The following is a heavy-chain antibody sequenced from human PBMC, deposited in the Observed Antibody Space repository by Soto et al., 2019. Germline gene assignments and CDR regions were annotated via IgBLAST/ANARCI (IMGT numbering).Heavy chain of an antibody. V-gene: IGHV1-2*04. J-gene: IGHJ6*02. Sequence: QVQLVQSGAEVKKPGASVKVSCKASGYTFTGYYMHWVRQAPGQGLEWMGWINPNSGGTNYAQKFQGLVTMTRDTSISTAYMERSRLGSDDTAVYYCARAYSSSWAYGMDVWGQGTTVTVSS. CDR3: ARAYSSSWAYGMDV. CDR1: GYTFTGYY. CDR2: INPNSGGT. D-gene: IGHD6-13*01.